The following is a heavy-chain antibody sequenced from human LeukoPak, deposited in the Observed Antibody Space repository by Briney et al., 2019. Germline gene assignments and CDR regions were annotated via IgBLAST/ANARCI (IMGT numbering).Heavy chain of an antibody. V-gene: IGHV4-39*07. CDR2: IYYSGST. Sequence: SETLSLTCTVSGGSISSSSYYWGWVRQPPGKGLEWIESIYYSGSTYYNPSLKSRVTMSVDTSNNQFSLKLRSVTAADTAVYYCVRDLGYSSGWYGAFDIWGQGTMVTVSS. CDR1: GGSISSSSYY. D-gene: IGHD6-19*01. J-gene: IGHJ3*02. CDR3: VRDLGYSSGWYGAFDI.